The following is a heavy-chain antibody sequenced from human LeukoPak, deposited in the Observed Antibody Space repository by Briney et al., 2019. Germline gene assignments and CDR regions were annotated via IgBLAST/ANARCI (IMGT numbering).Heavy chain of an antibody. CDR2: ISYDGSNK. V-gene: IGHV3-30*18. Sequence: GRSLRLSCAASGFTFSSYGMHWVRQAPGKGLEWVAVISYDGSNKYYADSVKGRFTISRDNSKNTLYLQMNSLRAEDTAVYYCAKDQYYYDSSGYFPLNYWGQGTLVTVSS. J-gene: IGHJ4*02. CDR1: GFTFSSYG. CDR3: AKDQYYYDSSGYFPLNY. D-gene: IGHD3-22*01.